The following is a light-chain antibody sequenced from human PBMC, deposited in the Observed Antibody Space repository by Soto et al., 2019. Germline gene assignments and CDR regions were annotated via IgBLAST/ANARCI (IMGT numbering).Light chain of an antibody. Sequence: EILMTQTPGTLSLSPGERATPSCRASQGVSSSYLAWYQQKPGQAPRLLIYGASSRATGITDRFSGSGDGTDFAVPISMLKPEDFAVYFCLPDGNSPVSFGQETKVEIK. CDR1: QGVSSSY. CDR3: LPDGNSPVS. CDR2: GAS. V-gene: IGKV3-20*01. J-gene: IGKJ1*01.